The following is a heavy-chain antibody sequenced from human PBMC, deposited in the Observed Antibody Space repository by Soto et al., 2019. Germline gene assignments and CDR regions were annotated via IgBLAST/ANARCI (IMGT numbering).Heavy chain of an antibody. V-gene: IGHV6-1*01. J-gene: IGHJ6*03. Sequence: PSQTLSLTCVISGDSASSNSAAWNWIRQSPSRGLEWLGRTYYRSQWYDDYAVSVRSRITINPDTSENHFSLLLNSVTPEDTAVYYCARIGSYYDPDYYYYYMDVWGKGTTVTVSS. CDR3: ARIGSYYDPDYYYYYMDV. CDR2: TYYRSQWYD. CDR1: GDSASSNSAA. D-gene: IGHD1-26*01.